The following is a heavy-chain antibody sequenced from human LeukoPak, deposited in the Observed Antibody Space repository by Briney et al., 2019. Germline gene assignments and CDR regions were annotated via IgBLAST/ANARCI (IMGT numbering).Heavy chain of an antibody. CDR3: ARCTTGRTFGSLREIKRSREIDY. D-gene: IGHD1-1*01. CDR1: GFTFSSYA. V-gene: IGHV3-23*01. J-gene: IGHJ4*02. Sequence: GGSLRLSCAASGFTFSSYAMSWVRQAPGKGLEWVSAISGSGGSTYYADSVKSRFTISRDNAKNSLYLQMNSLRVEDTAVYYCARCTTGRTFGSLREIKRSREIDYWGQGTLVTVSS. CDR2: ISGSGGST.